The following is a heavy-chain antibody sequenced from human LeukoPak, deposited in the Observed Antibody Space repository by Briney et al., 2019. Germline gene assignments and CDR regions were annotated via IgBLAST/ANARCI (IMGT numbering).Heavy chain of an antibody. J-gene: IGHJ2*01. D-gene: IGHD3-22*01. V-gene: IGHV4-4*07. CDR2: IYSSGST. CDR1: GGSISSYY. Sequence: SETLSLTCTVSGGSISSYYWSWIRQPAGKGLEWIGRIYSSGSTNYNPSLKSRVTMSVLTSKNQFSLKLSSVTAADTAAYYCARGVGNMIVFRSHDWYFDLWGRGTLVTVSS. CDR3: ARGVGNMIVFRSHDWYFDL.